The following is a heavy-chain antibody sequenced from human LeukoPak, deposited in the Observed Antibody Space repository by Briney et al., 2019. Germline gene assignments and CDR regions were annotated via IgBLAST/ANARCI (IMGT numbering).Heavy chain of an antibody. D-gene: IGHD3-10*01. CDR1: GGTFSSYA. Sequence: SVTVSCKASGGTFSSYAMSWVRQAPGQGLGWMGGIIAIFGTANYAQKVQGRVTITGDESTSTAYMELSSLRSEDTAVYYCARDRGDRYYDSWGQGTLVTVSS. J-gene: IGHJ4*02. V-gene: IGHV1-69*13. CDR3: ARDRGDRYYDS. CDR2: IIAIFGTA.